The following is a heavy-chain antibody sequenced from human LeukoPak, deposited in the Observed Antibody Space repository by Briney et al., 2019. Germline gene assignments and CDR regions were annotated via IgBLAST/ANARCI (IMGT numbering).Heavy chain of an antibody. CDR2: IIPIFGTA. V-gene: IGHV1-69*05. Sequence: SVEVSCKASGGTFSSYAISWVRQAPGQGLEWMGGIIPIFGTANYAQKFQGRVTITTDESTSTAYMELSSLRSEDTAVYYCARSCGGDCYSGAFDIWGQGTMVTVSS. CDR3: ARSCGGDCYSGAFDI. J-gene: IGHJ3*02. CDR1: GGTFSSYA. D-gene: IGHD2-21*02.